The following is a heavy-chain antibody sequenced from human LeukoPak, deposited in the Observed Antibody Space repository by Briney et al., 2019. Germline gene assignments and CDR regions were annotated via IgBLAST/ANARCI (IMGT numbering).Heavy chain of an antibody. J-gene: IGHJ4*02. CDR2: IVVGSGNT. CDR3: AARYYYDSSGYYYPFDY. V-gene: IGHV1-58*02. CDR1: GFTFTSSA. Sequence: GASVKVSCKASGFTFTSSAMQWVRQARGQRLEWIGWIVVGSGNTNYAQKFHEGVTITRDMSTSTAYMELSSLRSEDTAVYYCAARYYYDSSGYYYPFDYWGQGTLVTVSS. D-gene: IGHD3-22*01.